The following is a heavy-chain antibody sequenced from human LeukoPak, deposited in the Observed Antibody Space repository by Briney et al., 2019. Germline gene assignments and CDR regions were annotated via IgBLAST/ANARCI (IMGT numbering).Heavy chain of an antibody. CDR3: ASDGYSYGFDY. D-gene: IGHD5-18*01. V-gene: IGHV1-3*01. CDR1: GYTFTNFG. Sequence: ASVKVSCKASGYTFTNFGIHWVRQAPGQRLEWVGWINPGNGNTKYSQKIQGRVTITRDTSASTAYMELSSVRSEDSAVYYCASDGYSYGFDYWGQGTLVTVSS. J-gene: IGHJ4*02. CDR2: INPGNGNT.